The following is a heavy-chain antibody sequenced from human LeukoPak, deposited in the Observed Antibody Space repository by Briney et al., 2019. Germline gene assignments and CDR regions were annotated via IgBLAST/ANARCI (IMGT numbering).Heavy chain of an antibody. Sequence: GRSLRLSCAASGFTFSSYAMHWVRQAPGKGLEWVAVISYDGSNKYYADSVKGRFTISRDNSKNTLYLQMNSLRAEDTAVYYCAKSTHYCSSTSCYTYYYGMDVWGQGTTVTVSS. CDR3: AKSTHYCSSTSCYTYYYGMDV. CDR2: ISYDGSNK. CDR1: GFTFSSYA. J-gene: IGHJ6*02. V-gene: IGHV3-30-3*01. D-gene: IGHD2-2*02.